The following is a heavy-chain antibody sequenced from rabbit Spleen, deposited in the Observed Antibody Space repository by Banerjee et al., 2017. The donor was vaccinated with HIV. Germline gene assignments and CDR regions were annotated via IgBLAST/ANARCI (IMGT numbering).Heavy chain of an antibody. CDR3: ARAANNIGYSSGL. V-gene: IGHV1S40*01. Sequence: QSLEESGGGLVKPGASLTLTCKASGFSFNSGYDMCWVRQAPGKGLEWIACIYAGSSGSPYSATGAKGRFTTSKPSSPTVPLQMTSLTAADTAPYWCARAANNIGYSSGLWGPGTLVTVS. CDR2: IYAGSSGSP. J-gene: IGHJ6*01. CDR1: GFSFNSGYD. D-gene: IGHD1-1*01.